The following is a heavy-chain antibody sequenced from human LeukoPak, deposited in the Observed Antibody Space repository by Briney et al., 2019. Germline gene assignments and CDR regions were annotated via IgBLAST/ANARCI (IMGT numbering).Heavy chain of an antibody. CDR3: ARQWVGFDP. CDR1: GVSISSHY. Sequence: SETLSLTCTVSGVSISSHYWSWIRQPPGKGLEWIGYIYYSGSTNYNPSLKSRVTLSVDTSKNQFSLKLSSVTAADTAVYYCARQWVGFDPWGQGTLVTVSS. J-gene: IGHJ5*02. V-gene: IGHV4-59*11. D-gene: IGHD6-19*01. CDR2: IYYSGST.